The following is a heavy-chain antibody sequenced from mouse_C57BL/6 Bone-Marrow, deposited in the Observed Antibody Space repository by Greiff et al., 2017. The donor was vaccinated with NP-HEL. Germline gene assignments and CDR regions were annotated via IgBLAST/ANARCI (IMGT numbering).Heavy chain of an antibody. CDR3: ARGSYDYRYYYAMDY. Sequence: EVKVVESGGGLVKPGGSLKLSCAASGFTFSDYGLHWVRQAPEQGLAWVAYISRGSSTIYYADTVKGRFTISRDNAKNTLFLQMTSLRSEDTAMDYCARGSYDYRYYYAMDYWGQGTSVTVSS. V-gene: IGHV5-17*01. CDR2: ISRGSSTI. CDR1: GFTFSDYG. D-gene: IGHD2-4*01. J-gene: IGHJ4*01.